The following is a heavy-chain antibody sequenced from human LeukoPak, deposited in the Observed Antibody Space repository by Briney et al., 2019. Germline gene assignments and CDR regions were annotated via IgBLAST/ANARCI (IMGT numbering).Heavy chain of an antibody. CDR1: GGSFSGYY. J-gene: IGHJ4*02. V-gene: IGHV4-34*01. CDR3: ARGMVGLGY. Sequence: TPSETLSLTCAVYGGSFSGYYWSWIRQPPGKGLERIGEINHSGSTNYNPSLKSRVTISVDTSKNQFSLKLSSVTAADTAVYYCARGMVGLGYWGQGTLVTVSS. D-gene: IGHD2-15*01. CDR2: INHSGST.